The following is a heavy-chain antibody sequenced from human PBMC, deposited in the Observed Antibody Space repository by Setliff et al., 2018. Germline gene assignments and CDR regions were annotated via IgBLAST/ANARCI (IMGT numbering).Heavy chain of an antibody. CDR3: ARRIGTGHQAFDI. CDR1: GYSFTSYW. D-gene: IGHD6-13*01. J-gene: IGHJ3*02. Sequence: GESLTISCKCSGYSFTSYWIGWVRQTPGKGLEWMGIIYPGDSDTRYSPSFQGQVTISADKSISTAYLQWSSLKASDTAMYYCARRIGTGHQAFDIWGQGTRVTVSS. V-gene: IGHV5-51*01. CDR2: IYPGDSDT.